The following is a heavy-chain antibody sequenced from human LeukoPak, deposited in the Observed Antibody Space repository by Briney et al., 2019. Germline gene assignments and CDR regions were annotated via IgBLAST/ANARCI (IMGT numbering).Heavy chain of an antibody. D-gene: IGHD3-10*01. J-gene: IGHJ4*02. V-gene: IGHV1-69*05. CDR2: IIPIFGTA. CDR1: GGTFSSYA. Sequence: ASVKVSCKASGGTFSSYAISWVRQAPGQGLEWMGRIIPIFGTANYAQKFQGRVTITTDESTSTAYMELSSLRSEDTAVYYCARDAYGSGSYPYFDHWGQGTLVTVSS. CDR3: ARDAYGSGSYPYFDH.